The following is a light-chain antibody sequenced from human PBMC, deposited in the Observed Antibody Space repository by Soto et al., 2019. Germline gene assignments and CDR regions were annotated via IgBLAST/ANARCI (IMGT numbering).Light chain of an antibody. V-gene: IGKV1-5*03. CDR3: QRSNSYSEA. CDR1: QTISSW. Sequence: PMTLSPCKRSSLVGDSVTITSRASQTISSWLAWYQQKPGKAPKLLIYKSSTVKSGVPSRFSGSGSGTEFTLTISILHPDFVASYCCQRSNSYSEAFGQGTKVDIK. CDR2: KSS. J-gene: IGKJ1*01.